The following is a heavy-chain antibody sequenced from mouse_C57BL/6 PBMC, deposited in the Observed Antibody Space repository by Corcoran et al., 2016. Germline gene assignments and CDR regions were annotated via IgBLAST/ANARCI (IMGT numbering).Heavy chain of an antibody. J-gene: IGHJ4*01. CDR3: SCYYTMDY. CDR1: GYSTTSGYY. D-gene: IGHD2-4*01. CDR2: ISYVGSN. Sequence: DVQLQESGPGLVKPSQSMSLTGSVTGYSTTSGYYWDWIRQFPGKKLEWMGYISYVGSNNYNPSIKNRISITRDPSKTQLYLKLNSETTEDTAGEDDSCYYTMDYWGRGTAVTAS. V-gene: IGHV3-6*01.